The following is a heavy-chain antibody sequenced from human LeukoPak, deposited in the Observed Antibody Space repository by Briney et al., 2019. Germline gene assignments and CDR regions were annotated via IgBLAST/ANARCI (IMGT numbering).Heavy chain of an antibody. V-gene: IGHV3-23*01. CDR2: ISTSGESA. CDR1: GFTFSSYA. Sequence: PGGSLRLSCPVSGFTFSSYAMSWVRQAPGRGLEWVSVISTSGESAYYADSVKGRFTISRDNTKNSLYLQMNSLRAEDTAVYYCARKTDHQTGGDYWGQGTLVTVSS. D-gene: IGHD1-1*01. J-gene: IGHJ4*02. CDR3: ARKTDHQTGGDY.